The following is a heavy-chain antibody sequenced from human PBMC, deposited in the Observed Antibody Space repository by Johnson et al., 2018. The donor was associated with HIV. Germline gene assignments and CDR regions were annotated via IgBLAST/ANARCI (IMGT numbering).Heavy chain of an antibody. D-gene: IGHD4-11*01. V-gene: IGHV3-13*01. CDR3: ARSPLYDTTVFDI. CDR1: GFTVSSNY. J-gene: IGHJ3*02. CDR2: IGTAGDT. Sequence: VQLVESGGGLIQPGGSLRLSCAASGFTVSSNYMSWVRQASGKGLEWVSAIGTAGDTYYPGSVKGRFTISRENAKNSLYLQMNSLRVGDTAVYYCARSPLYDTTVFDIWGQGTRVTVSS.